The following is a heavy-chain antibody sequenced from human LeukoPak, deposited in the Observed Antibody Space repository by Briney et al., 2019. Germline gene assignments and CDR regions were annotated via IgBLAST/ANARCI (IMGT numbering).Heavy chain of an antibody. V-gene: IGHV3-53*01. Sequence: PGGSLRLSCAASGFTVSSNYMSWVRQAPGKGLEWVSVIYSGGSTYYADSVKGRFTISRDNSKNTLYLQMNSLRAEDTAVYYCARTQSGSHHQSYWGQGTLVTVSS. J-gene: IGHJ4*02. CDR1: GFTVSSNY. D-gene: IGHD1-26*01. CDR3: ARTQSGSHHQSY. CDR2: IYSGGST.